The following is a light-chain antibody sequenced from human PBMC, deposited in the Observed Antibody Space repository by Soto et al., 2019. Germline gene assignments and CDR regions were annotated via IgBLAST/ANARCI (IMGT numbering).Light chain of an antibody. CDR3: CSFAGGTNLV. V-gene: IGLV2-8*01. CDR1: RRDIGGYDF. Sequence: QSVLIQPPSASGSPGQSVTISCTGTRRDIGGYDFVSWYQQHPGKAPKILISEVTKRPSGVPDRFSGSKSGNTASLTISGLQSDDEADYYCCSFAGGTNLVFGTGTKVTVL. J-gene: IGLJ1*01. CDR2: EVT.